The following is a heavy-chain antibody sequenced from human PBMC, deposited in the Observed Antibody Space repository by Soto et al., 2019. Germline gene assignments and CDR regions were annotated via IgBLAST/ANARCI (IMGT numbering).Heavy chain of an antibody. J-gene: IGHJ4*02. CDR2: IYYSGST. V-gene: IGHV4-39*01. D-gene: IGHD3-22*01. CDR3: ASPPPVMYYYDSSGYLDYFDY. Sequence: PSETLSLTCTVSGGSISSSSYYWGWIRQPPGKGLEWIGSIYYSGSTYYNPSLKSRVTISVDTSKNQFSLKLSSVTAADTAVYYCASPPPVMYYYDSSGYLDYFDYWGQGTLVTVSS. CDR1: GGSISSSSYY.